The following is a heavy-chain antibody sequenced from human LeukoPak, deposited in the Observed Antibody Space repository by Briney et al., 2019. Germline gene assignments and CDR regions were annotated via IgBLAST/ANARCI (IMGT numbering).Heavy chain of an antibody. CDR1: GFTFSSFW. CDR3: ARTPETGGYYYYFDY. J-gene: IGHJ4*02. V-gene: IGHV3-30-3*01. D-gene: IGHD3-22*01. CDR2: ISYAGSNK. Sequence: PGGSLRLSCEASGFTFSSFWMHWVRQDPGKGLEWVALISYAGSNKYYADSVKGRFTISRDNSKNTLYLQMNSLRGEDTAVYYCARTPETGGYYYYFDYWGQGTLVTVSS.